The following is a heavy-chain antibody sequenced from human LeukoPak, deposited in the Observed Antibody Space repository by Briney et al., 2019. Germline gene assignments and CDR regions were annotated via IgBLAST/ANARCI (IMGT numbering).Heavy chain of an antibody. J-gene: IGHJ4*02. D-gene: IGHD6-25*01. CDR2: ISTTSSFT. Sequence: GGSLRLSCATSGFTFSDYYMSWIRQAPGKGLEWVSYISTTSSFTNYADSVKGRFTISRDNAKNSLFLQMNSLRAEDTAVYYCTRGQRGDYWGQGTLVTVSS. CDR1: GFTFSDYY. V-gene: IGHV3-11*05. CDR3: TRGQRGDY.